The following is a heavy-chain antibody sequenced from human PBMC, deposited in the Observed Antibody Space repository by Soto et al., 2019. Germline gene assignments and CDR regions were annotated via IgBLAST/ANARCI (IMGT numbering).Heavy chain of an antibody. CDR2: IYPGDSDT. D-gene: IGHD3-9*01. CDR1: GYTFGSYW. V-gene: IGHV5-51*01. J-gene: IGHJ4*02. Sequence: HGESLKISCKGSGYTFGSYWIGWVRQMPGKGLEWMGIIYPGDSDTRYSPSFQGQVTISADKSISTAYLQWSSLKASDTAMYYCARATKNYDILTGYYTNFDYWGQGTLVTVSS. CDR3: ARATKNYDILTGYYTNFDY.